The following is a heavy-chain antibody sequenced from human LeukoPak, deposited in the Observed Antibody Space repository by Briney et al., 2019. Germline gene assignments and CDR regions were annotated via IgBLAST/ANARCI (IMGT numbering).Heavy chain of an antibody. CDR1: GGSISSGGYY. Sequence: SETLSLTCTVSGGSISSGGYYWSWIRQHPGKGLEWIGYIYYSGSTYYNPSLKSRVTISVGTSKNQFSLKLSSVTAADTAVYYCARVGFWSGYYSFDYWGQGTLVTVSS. J-gene: IGHJ4*02. V-gene: IGHV4-31*03. D-gene: IGHD3-3*01. CDR2: IYYSGST. CDR3: ARVGFWSGYYSFDY.